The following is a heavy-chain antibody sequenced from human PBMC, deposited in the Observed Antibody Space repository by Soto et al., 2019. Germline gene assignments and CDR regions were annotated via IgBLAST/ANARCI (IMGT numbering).Heavy chain of an antibody. CDR2: IIPILGIA. V-gene: IGHV1-69*02. CDR1: GGTFSSYT. D-gene: IGHD2-15*01. Sequence: QVQLVQSGAEVKKPGSSVKVSCKASGGTFSSYTISWVRQAPGQGLEWMGRIIPILGIANYAQKFQGRVTITADKSTSTAYMELSSLRSEDTAVYYCARTGAGYCSGGSCSWYFQHWGQGTLVTVSS. CDR3: ARTGAGYCSGGSCSWYFQH. J-gene: IGHJ1*01.